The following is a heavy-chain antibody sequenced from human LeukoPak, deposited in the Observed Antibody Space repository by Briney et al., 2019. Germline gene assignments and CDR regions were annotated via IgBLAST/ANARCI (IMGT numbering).Heavy chain of an antibody. V-gene: IGHV1-69*05. J-gene: IGHJ5*02. CDR3: ARAWRDNDYRLNWLDP. CDR1: GYTFTSYA. Sequence: ASVKVSCKASGYTFTSYAITWVRQAPGQGLEWMGGIIPIFGTANYAQKFQGRVTITTDESTSTAYMELSSLRSEDTAVYYCARAWRDNDYRLNWLDPWGQGTLVTVSS. D-gene: IGHD4-11*01. CDR2: IIPIFGTA.